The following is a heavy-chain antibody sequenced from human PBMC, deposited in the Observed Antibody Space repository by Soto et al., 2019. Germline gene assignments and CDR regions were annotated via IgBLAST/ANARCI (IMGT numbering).Heavy chain of an antibody. CDR1: GFTFSNAW. V-gene: IGHV3-15*01. J-gene: IGHJ1*01. CDR2: IKSKTDGGTT. Sequence: PGGSLRLSCAASGFTFSNAWMSLVRQAPGKGLEWVGRIKSKTDGGTTDYAAPVKGRFTISRDDSKNTLYLQMNSLKTEDTAVYYCCFSSSWYPEYFQHWGQGTLVTVSS. CDR3: CFSSSWYPEYFQH. D-gene: IGHD6-13*01.